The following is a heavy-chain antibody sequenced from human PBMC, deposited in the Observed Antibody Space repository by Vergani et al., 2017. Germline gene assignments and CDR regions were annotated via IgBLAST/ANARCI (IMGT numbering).Heavy chain of an antibody. CDR2: INHSGST. CDR1: GGSFSGYY. J-gene: IGHJ4*02. V-gene: IGHV4-34*01. CDR3: ARDIPDIVVVPAAIRGSYFDY. D-gene: IGHD2-2*02. Sequence: QVQLQQWGAGLLKPSETLSLTCAVYGGSFSGYYWSWIRQPPGKGLEWIGEINHSGSTNYNPSLKSRVTISVDTSKNQFSLKLSSVTAADTAVYYCARDIPDIVVVPAAIRGSYFDYWGQGTLVTVSS.